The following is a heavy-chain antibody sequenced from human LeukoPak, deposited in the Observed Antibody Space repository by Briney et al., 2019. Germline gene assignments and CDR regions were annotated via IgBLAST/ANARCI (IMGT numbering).Heavy chain of an antibody. D-gene: IGHD3-22*01. CDR3: ARDRWGFGVRGYYDSSGYSDY. CDR1: GYTFTSYG. V-gene: IGHV1-18*01. CDR2: ISAYNGNT. J-gene: IGHJ4*02. Sequence: ASVKVSCKASGYTFTSYGIIWVRQAPGQGLEWMGWISAYNGNTNYAQKLQGRVTMTTDTSTSTAYMELRSLRSDDTAVYYCARDRWGFGVRGYYDSSGYSDYWGQGTLVTVSS.